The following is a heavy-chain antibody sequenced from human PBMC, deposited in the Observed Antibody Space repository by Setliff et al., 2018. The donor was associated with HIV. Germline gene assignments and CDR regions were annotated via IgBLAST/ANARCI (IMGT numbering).Heavy chain of an antibody. CDR1: GGSVNSGNYH. J-gene: IGHJ5*02. Sequence: PSETLSLTCSVSGGSVNSGNYHWAWIRQPAGKGLEWIGHIYTSGSPHYKSSLTSRLTISLDTSRNQFSLKLTSVTAADSATYYCARWVYNSAWSLDPWGQGTLVTVSS. CDR3: ARWVYNSAWSLDP. D-gene: IGHD6-19*01. V-gene: IGHV4-61*09. CDR2: IYTSGSP.